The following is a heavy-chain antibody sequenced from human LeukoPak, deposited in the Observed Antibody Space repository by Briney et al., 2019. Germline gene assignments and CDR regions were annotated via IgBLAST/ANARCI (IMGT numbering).Heavy chain of an antibody. J-gene: IGHJ4*02. V-gene: IGHV3-9*01. Sequence: TGGSLRLSCAASGFTFDDYAMHWVRQAPGKGLEWVSGISWNSGSIGYADSVKGRFTISRDNAKNSLYLQMNSLRAEDTALYYCAKGSGSGYYPPADYWGQGTLVTVSS. D-gene: IGHD3-22*01. CDR2: ISWNSGSI. CDR1: GFTFDDYA. CDR3: AKGSGSGYYPPADY.